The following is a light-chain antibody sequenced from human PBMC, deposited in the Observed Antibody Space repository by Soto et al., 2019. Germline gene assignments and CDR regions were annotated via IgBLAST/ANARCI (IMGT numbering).Light chain of an antibody. CDR1: QSVNTR. V-gene: IGKV3D-15*01. CDR2: DAS. Sequence: EIVMTQSPATMSVSPGERATLSCRASQSVNTRVAWYQQKPGQAPRLVIYDASTRATGIPARFSGSGSGTEFTLTISSLQSEDFAVYHCQQYNNWPPEYTFGQGTKLEIK. CDR3: QQYNNWPPEYT. J-gene: IGKJ2*01.